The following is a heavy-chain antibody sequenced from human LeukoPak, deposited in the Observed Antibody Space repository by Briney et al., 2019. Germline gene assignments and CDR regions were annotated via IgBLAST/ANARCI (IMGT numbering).Heavy chain of an antibody. CDR2: IKQDGSEK. CDR1: GFTLSKHW. J-gene: IGHJ4*02. CDR3: GREWAVDF. V-gene: IGHV3-7*01. Sequence: GGSLTLSCAASGFTLSKHWMTWVRQAPGKGLECVAIIKQDGSEKYYVNSVKGRFTISRDNAKNSLYLQMNSLRVEDTAVYYCGREWAVDFWGQGTLVTVSS.